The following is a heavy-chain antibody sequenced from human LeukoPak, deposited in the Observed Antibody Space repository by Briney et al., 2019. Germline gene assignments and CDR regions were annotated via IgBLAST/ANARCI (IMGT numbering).Heavy chain of an antibody. CDR2: IYYSGST. CDR3: ASSVVVVPAPPSWFDP. D-gene: IGHD2-2*01. V-gene: IGHV4-39*07. J-gene: IGHJ5*02. Sequence: SETLSLTCTVSGGSISSSSYYRGWIRQPPGKGLGWIGSIYYSGSTYYNPSLKSRFPISVDTSKNQFSLKLSSVKAADTAVYYCASSVVVVPAPPSWFDPWGQGTLVTVSP. CDR1: GGSISSSSYY.